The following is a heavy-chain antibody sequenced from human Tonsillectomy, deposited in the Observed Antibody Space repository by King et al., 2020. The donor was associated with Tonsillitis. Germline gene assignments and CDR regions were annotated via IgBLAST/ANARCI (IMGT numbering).Heavy chain of an antibody. V-gene: IGHV1-18*01. Sequence: VQLVESGAEVKKPGASVKVSCKASGYTFTSYGISWVRQAPGQGLEWMGWISGYNGNINCAEKLQGRVTMTTDTSTSTAYMELRNLRYDDTAVYYCARDVDIVPTTVDYWGQGTLVTVSS. CDR1: GYTFTSYG. CDR3: ARDVDIVPTTVDY. CDR2: ISGYNGNI. D-gene: IGHD5-12*01. J-gene: IGHJ4*02.